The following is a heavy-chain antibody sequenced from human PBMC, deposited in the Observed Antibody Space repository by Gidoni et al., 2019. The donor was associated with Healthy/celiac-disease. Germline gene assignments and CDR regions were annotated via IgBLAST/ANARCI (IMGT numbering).Heavy chain of an antibody. D-gene: IGHD4-17*01. J-gene: IGHJ6*02. CDR3: ARDWVTTSYYYGMDV. V-gene: IGHV1-2*02. CDR2: INPNSGGT. CDR1: GYTFTGYY. Sequence: QVQLVQSGAAVKKPGASVTVSCKASGYTFTGYYMHWVRQAPGQGLEWMGWINPNSGGTNYAQKFQGRVTMTRDTSISTAYMELSRLRSDDTAVYYCARDWVTTSYYYGMDVWGQGTTVTVSS.